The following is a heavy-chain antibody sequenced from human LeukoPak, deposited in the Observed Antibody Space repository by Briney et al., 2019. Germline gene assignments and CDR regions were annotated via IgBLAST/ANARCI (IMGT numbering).Heavy chain of an antibody. CDR1: GYTFTGYY. CDR3: AREHSSGRPFDY. J-gene: IGHJ4*02. V-gene: IGHV1-69*13. D-gene: IGHD6-19*01. CDR2: IIPIFGTA. Sequence: GASVKVSCKASGYTFTGYYMRWVRQAPGQGLEWMGGIIPIFGTANYAQKFQGRVTITADESTSTAYMELSSLRSEDTAVYYCAREHSSGRPFDYWGQGTLVTVSS.